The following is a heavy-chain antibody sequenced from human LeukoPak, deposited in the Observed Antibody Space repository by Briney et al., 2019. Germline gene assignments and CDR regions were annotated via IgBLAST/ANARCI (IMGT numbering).Heavy chain of an antibody. J-gene: IGHJ6*02. Sequence: ASVKVSCKASGYTFTSYAMNWVRQAPGQGLEWMGWTNTNTGNPTYAQGFTGRFVFSLDTSVSTAYLQISSLKAEDTAVYYCARDPPSRDFWSGYPYYYYGMDVWGQGTTVTVSS. CDR2: TNTNTGNP. V-gene: IGHV7-4-1*02. CDR3: ARDPPSRDFWSGYPYYYYGMDV. D-gene: IGHD3-3*01. CDR1: GYTFTSYA.